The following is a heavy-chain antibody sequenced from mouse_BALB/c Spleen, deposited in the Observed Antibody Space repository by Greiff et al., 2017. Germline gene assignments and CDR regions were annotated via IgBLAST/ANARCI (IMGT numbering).Heavy chain of an antibody. D-gene: IGHD2-1*01. V-gene: IGHV1-80*01. Sequence: QVQLQQSGAELVRPGSSVKISCKASGYAFSSYWMNWVKQRPGQGLEWIGQIYPGDGDTNYNGKFKGKATLTADKSSSTAYMQLSSLTSEDSAVYFCASCNPLYAMDYWGQGTSVTVSS. J-gene: IGHJ4*01. CDR1: GYAFSSYW. CDR3: ASCNPLYAMDY. CDR2: IYPGDGDT.